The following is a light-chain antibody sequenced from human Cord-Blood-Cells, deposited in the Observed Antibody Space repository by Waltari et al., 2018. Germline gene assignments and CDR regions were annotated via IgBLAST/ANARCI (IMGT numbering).Light chain of an antibody. CDR3: QQYNNWPRT. V-gene: IGKV3-15*01. Sequence: DIVMTQSPATLSVSPGARATLSCRARPGVSSYLAWYQQKPGQAPRLLIYGASTRATGIPARFSGSGSGTEFTLTISSLQSEDFAVYYCQQYNNWPRTFGQGTKVEIK. CDR1: PGVSSY. CDR2: GAS. J-gene: IGKJ1*01.